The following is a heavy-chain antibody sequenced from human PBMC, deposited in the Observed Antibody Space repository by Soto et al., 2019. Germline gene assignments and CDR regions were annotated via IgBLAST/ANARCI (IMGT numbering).Heavy chain of an antibody. CDR2: IYYSGST. D-gene: IGHD3-10*01. CDR1: GGSISSGGYY. J-gene: IGHJ4*02. V-gene: IGHV4-31*03. CDR3: ARVPYYYGSGSSYYFDY. Sequence: SETLSLTCTVSGGSISSGGYYWSWIRQHPGKGLEWIGYIYYSGSTYYNPPLKSRVTISVDTSKNQFSLKLSSVTAADTAVYYCARVPYYYGSGSSYYFDYWGQGTLVTVSS.